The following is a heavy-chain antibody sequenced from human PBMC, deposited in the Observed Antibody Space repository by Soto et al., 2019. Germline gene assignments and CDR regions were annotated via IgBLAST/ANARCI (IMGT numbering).Heavy chain of an antibody. CDR2: ISGSGGRT. V-gene: IGHV3-23*01. J-gene: IGHJ4*02. Sequence: EVQLLESGGGLVQPGGSLRLSCAASGFTFSSYAMSWVRQAPGKGLEWVSAISGSGGRTYYEYSLKGRFTISRDNSKNTLYLQLNSLRAEDTAVYYCAKESKTIVEAIFFDYWGQGTLVTVSS. CDR1: GFTFSSYA. D-gene: IGHD1-26*01. CDR3: AKESKTIVEAIFFDY.